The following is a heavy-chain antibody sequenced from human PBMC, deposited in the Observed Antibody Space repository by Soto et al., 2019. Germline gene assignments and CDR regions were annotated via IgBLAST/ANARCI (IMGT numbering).Heavy chain of an antibody. CDR2: ISGSGGST. D-gene: IGHD1-26*01. J-gene: IGHJ3*02. V-gene: IGHV3-23*01. CDR1: GFTFSSYA. Sequence: GSLRLSCAASGFTFSSYAVSWVRQAPGKGLEWVSAISGSGGSTYYADSVKGRFTISRDNSKNTLYLQMNSLRAEDTAVYYCATPSPGREGHGNPDAFDIWGQGTMVTVSS. CDR3: ATPSPGREGHGNPDAFDI.